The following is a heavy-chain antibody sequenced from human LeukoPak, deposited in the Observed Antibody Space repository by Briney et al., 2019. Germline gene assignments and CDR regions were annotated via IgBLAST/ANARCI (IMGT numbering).Heavy chain of an antibody. CDR2: ISAYNGNT. Sequence: ASVRSPCKVLGSTFTTKGISGFRQAPGQGLDWLGWISAYNGNTNYAQKLQGRVTMTTGTSKSTAYMELRSLRSDDTAVYYCARANYGDYVVNDYWGQGTLVTVSS. CDR3: ARANYGDYVVNDY. V-gene: IGHV1-18*01. CDR1: GSTFTTKG. D-gene: IGHD4-17*01. J-gene: IGHJ4*02.